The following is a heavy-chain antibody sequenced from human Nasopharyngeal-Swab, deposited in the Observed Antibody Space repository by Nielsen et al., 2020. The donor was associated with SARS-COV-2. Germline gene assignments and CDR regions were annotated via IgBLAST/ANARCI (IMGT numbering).Heavy chain of an antibody. CDR1: GGTFSSYG. J-gene: IGHJ6*02. D-gene: IGHD1-26*01. V-gene: IGHV3-30*18. CDR2: ISYDGSNR. Sequence: LSLTCAASGGTFSSYGMHWGRQAPGKGLEWVAVISYDGSNRYYADSVKGRFTISRDNSKNTLYLQMNSLRAEDTAVYYCANRPYRGSYYGYYYYGMDVWGQGTPVTVSS. CDR3: ANRPYRGSYYGYYYYGMDV.